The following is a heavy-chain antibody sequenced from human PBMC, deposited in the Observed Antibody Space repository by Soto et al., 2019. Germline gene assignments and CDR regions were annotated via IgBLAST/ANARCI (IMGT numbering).Heavy chain of an antibody. J-gene: IGHJ6*02. CDR3: ARDRRRYSGYGPLFYYYYGMDV. Sequence: ASVKVSCKASGGTFSSYAISWVRQAPGQGLEWMGGIIPIFGTANYAQKFQGRVTITADESTSTAYMELSSLRSEDTAVYYCARDRRRYSGYGPLFYYYYGMDVWGQGTTVTVSS. V-gene: IGHV1-69*13. CDR2: IIPIFGTA. CDR1: GGTFSSYA. D-gene: IGHD5-12*01.